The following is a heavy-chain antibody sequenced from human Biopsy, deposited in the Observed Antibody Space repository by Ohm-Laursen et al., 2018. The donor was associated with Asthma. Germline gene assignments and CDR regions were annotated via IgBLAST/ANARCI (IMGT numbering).Heavy chain of an antibody. D-gene: IGHD3-22*01. V-gene: IGHV4-31*03. J-gene: IGHJ4*02. CDR2: IYYSGST. CDR1: YGSITSGGYY. Sequence: SQTLSLTCTVSYGSITSGGYYWTCIRQHPGKGLEWIGFIYYSGSTYYNPSLKSRVSISIDTSKNQFSLKLSSVTAADTAVYYCARAQDYYDSRGYYRSFDYWGQGTLVTVSS. CDR3: ARAQDYYDSRGYYRSFDY.